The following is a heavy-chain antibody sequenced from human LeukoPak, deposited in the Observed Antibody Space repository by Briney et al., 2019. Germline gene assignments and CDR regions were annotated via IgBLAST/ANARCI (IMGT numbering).Heavy chain of an antibody. CDR2: IYYSGST. CDR3: ARQRTAMVYFDY. J-gene: IGHJ4*02. Sequence: SETLSLTCTVSGGSISSYYWSWIRQPPGKGLEWIGYIYYSGSTNYNPSLKSRVTISVDTSKNQFSLKLGSVTAADTAVYYRARQRTAMVYFDYWGQGTLVTVSS. D-gene: IGHD5-18*01. CDR1: GGSISSYY. V-gene: IGHV4-59*08.